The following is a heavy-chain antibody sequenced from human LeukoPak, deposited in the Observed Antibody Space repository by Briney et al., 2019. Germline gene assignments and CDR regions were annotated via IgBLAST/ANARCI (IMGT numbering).Heavy chain of an antibody. CDR3: ASGYSSGWYEHYFDY. V-gene: IGHV4-59*12. CDR1: GGSISSYY. Sequence: PSETLSLTCTVSGGSISSYYWSWIRQPPGKGLEWIGYIYYSGSTNYNPSLKSRVTISVDRSKNQFSLKLSSVTAADTAVYYCASGYSSGWYEHYFDYWGQGTLVTVSS. D-gene: IGHD6-19*01. CDR2: IYYSGST. J-gene: IGHJ4*02.